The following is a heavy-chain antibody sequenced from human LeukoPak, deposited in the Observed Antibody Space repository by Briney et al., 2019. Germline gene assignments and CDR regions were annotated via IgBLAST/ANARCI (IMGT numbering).Heavy chain of an antibody. CDR3: AKDGLLWFGEYYYYYYMDV. Sequence: GGSLRLSCAASGFTFSSYGMHWVRQAPGKGLEWVAFIRYDGSNKYYADSVKGRFTISRDNSKNTLYLQMNSLRAEDTAVYYCAKDGLLWFGEYYYYYYMDVWGKGATVTVSS. J-gene: IGHJ6*03. D-gene: IGHD3-10*01. CDR1: GFTFSSYG. V-gene: IGHV3-30*02. CDR2: IRYDGSNK.